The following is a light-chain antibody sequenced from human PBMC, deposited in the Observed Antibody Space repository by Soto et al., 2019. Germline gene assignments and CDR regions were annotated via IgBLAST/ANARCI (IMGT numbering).Light chain of an antibody. CDR2: DAS. Sequence: EIVLTQSPGTLSLSPGERARLSCRASRSVSTYLAWYQQKPGQAPRLLIYDASSRATGIPARFSGSGSGTDFALTISSLEPEDSAVYYCQQRSNWPSITFGQGTRLEI. J-gene: IGKJ5*01. V-gene: IGKV3-11*01. CDR3: QQRSNWPSIT. CDR1: RSVSTY.